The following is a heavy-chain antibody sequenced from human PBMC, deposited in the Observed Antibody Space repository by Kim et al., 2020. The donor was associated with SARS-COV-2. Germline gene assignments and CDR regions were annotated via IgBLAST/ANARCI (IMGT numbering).Heavy chain of an antibody. CDR2: IWYDGSNK. J-gene: IGHJ2*01. V-gene: IGHV3-33*08. CDR3: ARGGSLTFGGVIASDVWYFDL. D-gene: IGHD3-16*02. Sequence: GGSLRLSCAASGFTFSSYGMHWVRQAPGKGLEWVAVIWYDGSNKYYADSVKGRFTISRDNSKNTLYLQMNSLRAEDTAVYYCARGGSLTFGGVIASDVWYFDLWGRGTLVTVSS. CDR1: GFTFSSYG.